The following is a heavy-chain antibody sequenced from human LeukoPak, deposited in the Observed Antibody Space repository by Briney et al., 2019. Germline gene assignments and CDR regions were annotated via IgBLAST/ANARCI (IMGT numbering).Heavy chain of an antibody. CDR3: ARGTGTLDY. D-gene: IGHD1-1*01. CDR1: GGSISSHY. CDR2: IYYSGST. J-gene: IGHJ4*02. Sequence: SETLSLTCTVSGGSISSHYWSWIRQPPGKGLEWIGYIYYSGSTNYNPSLKSRVTISVDTSKNQFSLKLSSVTAADTAVYYCARGTGTLDYWGRETLVTVSS. V-gene: IGHV4-59*11.